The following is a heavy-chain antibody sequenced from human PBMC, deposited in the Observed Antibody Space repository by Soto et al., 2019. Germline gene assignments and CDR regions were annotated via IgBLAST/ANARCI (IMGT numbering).Heavy chain of an antibody. D-gene: IGHD6-13*01. CDR1: GFTFSNDA. V-gene: IGHV3-23*01. Sequence: EVQLLESGGGLVQPGGSLGLSCAASGFTFSNDAVTGVRQAPGKGLEWVSTISVSGGSTYYADSVKGRFTISRDNSKYTLYLQMNSLRAEDTAVYYCAKDQGSSWYEIDYWGQGTLVTVSS. CDR2: ISVSGGST. J-gene: IGHJ4*02. CDR3: AKDQGSSWYEIDY.